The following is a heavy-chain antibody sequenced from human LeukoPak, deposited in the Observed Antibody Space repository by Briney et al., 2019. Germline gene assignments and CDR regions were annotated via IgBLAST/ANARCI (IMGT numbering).Heavy chain of an antibody. J-gene: IGHJ4*02. CDR2: IFYTGKT. Sequence: PSETLSLTCTVSGGSVYTSDYYWGWVRQPPGKGPEWIGDIFYTGKTNYNPSLKSRVSISIDTSKNQFSLKLTSVTAADTAVYYCARVFDSWGQGTPVTVSS. V-gene: IGHV4-39*07. CDR3: ARVFDS. CDR1: GGSVYTSDYY.